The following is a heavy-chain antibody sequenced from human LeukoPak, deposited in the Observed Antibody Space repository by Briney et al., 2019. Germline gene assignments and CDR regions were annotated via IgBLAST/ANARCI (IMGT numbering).Heavy chain of an antibody. D-gene: IGHD1-26*01. Sequence: GGSLRLSCAASGFTFGSYAMSWVRQAPGKGLEWVSAISGSGGSTYYADSVKGRFTISRDNSKSTLYLQMNSLRAEDTAVYYCAKEDQWEHGYDAFDIWGQGTMVTVSS. CDR1: GFTFGSYA. V-gene: IGHV3-23*01. CDR3: AKEDQWEHGYDAFDI. J-gene: IGHJ3*02. CDR2: ISGSGGST.